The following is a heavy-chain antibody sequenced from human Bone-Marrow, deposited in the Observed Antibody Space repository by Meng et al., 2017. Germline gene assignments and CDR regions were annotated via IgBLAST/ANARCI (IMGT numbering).Heavy chain of an antibody. D-gene: IGHD6-13*01. CDR1: GFTFDDYA. Sequence: GGSLRLSCAASGFTFDDYAMHWVRQAPGKGLEWVSGISWNSGSIGYADSVKGRFTISRDNAKNSLYLQMNSLRAEDTALYYCAKGNSSGWFYYWGQGTLVTVSS. CDR3: AKGNSSGWFYY. J-gene: IGHJ4*02. CDR2: ISWNSGSI. V-gene: IGHV3-9*01.